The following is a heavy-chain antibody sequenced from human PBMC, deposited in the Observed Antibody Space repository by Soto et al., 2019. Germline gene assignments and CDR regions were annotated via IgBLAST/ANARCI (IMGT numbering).Heavy chain of an antibody. V-gene: IGHV5-51*01. Sequence: GESMKISCKDAGFTFTSYWIAWVRQMPGKGLEWMGIIYPGDSDTSYSPSFQGQVTISADKSINTAYLQWSSLKASDTAMYYCAKHEGYCSSTTCSNFDYWGQGTLVTFSS. CDR3: AKHEGYCSSTTCSNFDY. J-gene: IGHJ4*02. CDR2: IYPGDSDT. D-gene: IGHD2-2*01. CDR1: GFTFTSYW.